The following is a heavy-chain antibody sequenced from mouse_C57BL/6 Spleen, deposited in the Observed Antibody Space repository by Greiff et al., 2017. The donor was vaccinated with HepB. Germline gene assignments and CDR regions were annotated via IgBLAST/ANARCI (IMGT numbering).Heavy chain of an antibody. CDR1: GYTFTDYY. D-gene: IGHD1-1*01. J-gene: IGHJ2*01. CDR3: ARDYYGSGVDY. V-gene: IGHV1-26*01. Sequence: EVQLQQSGPELVKPGASVKISCEASGYTFTDYYMNWVKQSHGKSLEWIGDINPNNGGTSYNQKFKGKATLTVDKSSSTAYMELRSLTSEDSAVYYCARDYYGSGVDYWGQGTTLTVSS. CDR2: INPNNGGT.